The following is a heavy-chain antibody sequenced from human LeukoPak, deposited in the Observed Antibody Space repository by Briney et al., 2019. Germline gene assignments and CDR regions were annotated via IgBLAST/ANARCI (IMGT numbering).Heavy chain of an antibody. CDR3: ARHLAAGTGWFDL. Sequence: SETLSLTCTVSGGSISSSNSYWGWIRQPPGKGLEWIGTIYFSGSTNYNPSLKSRFTISVHTSKNQFSLKLNLVTAADTGVYYCARHLAAGTGWFDLWGQGTLVTVSS. CDR2: IYFSGST. V-gene: IGHV4-39*01. J-gene: IGHJ5*02. D-gene: IGHD6-13*01. CDR1: GGSISSSNSY.